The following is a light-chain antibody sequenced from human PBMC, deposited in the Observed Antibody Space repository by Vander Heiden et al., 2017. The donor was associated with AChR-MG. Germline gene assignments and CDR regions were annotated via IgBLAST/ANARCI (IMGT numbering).Light chain of an antibody. V-gene: IGKV1-27*01. J-gene: IGKJ1*01. CDR1: QGIHNF. CDR2: AVS. CDR3: QKYNSSLMWS. Sequence: IQMTQSPSSLSASVGDRVTITCRASQGIHNFLAWYQQRPGKPPKPLIYAVSNLQSGVPSRFSGSGYGTDFSLTISSRQPEDVATYYCQKYNSSLMWSFGQRTKVEIK.